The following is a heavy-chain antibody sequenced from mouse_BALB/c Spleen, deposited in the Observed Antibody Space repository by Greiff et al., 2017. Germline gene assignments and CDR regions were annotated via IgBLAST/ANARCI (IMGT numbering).Heavy chain of an antibody. CDR1: GYAFSSSW. Sequence: QVQLKESGPELVKPGASVKISCKASGYAFSSSWMNWVKQRPGQGLEWIGRIYPGDGDTNYNGKFKGKATLTADKSSSTAYMQLSSLTSVDSAVYFCARRGQLGPHYYAMDYWGQGTSVTVSS. D-gene: IGHD3-2*01. V-gene: IGHV1-82*01. J-gene: IGHJ4*01. CDR3: ARRGQLGPHYYAMDY. CDR2: IYPGDGDT.